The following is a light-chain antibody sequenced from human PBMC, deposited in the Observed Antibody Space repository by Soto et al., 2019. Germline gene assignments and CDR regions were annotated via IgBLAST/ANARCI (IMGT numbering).Light chain of an antibody. J-gene: IGKJ4*01. CDR1: QDISNY. CDR3: QQYEDLPLT. Sequence: DIQMTQSPSSLSASVGDRVTITCQASQDISNYLNWYQQKPGKAPKLLIFDASNVETGVPSRFSGSCSGTDFTFTIHSLQPEDAATYYCQQYEDLPLTCGGGTKVGIK. V-gene: IGKV1-33*01. CDR2: DAS.